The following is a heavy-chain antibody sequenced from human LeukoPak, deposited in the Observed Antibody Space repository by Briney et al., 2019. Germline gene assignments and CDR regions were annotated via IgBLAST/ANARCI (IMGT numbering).Heavy chain of an antibody. D-gene: IGHD1-26*01. CDR1: GFTFSTYA. CDR3: AKNRGAGSHYYYHMNV. Sequence: GGSLRLSCAASGFTFSTYAMSWVRQAAGTGLEGVSLISGSGGGTYYADSVKGRFTISRDNSKNTLYLQLNSLRVEDTAVYYCAKNRGAGSHYYYHMNVWGRGTTVTVSS. J-gene: IGHJ6*03. CDR2: ISGSGGGT. V-gene: IGHV3-23*01.